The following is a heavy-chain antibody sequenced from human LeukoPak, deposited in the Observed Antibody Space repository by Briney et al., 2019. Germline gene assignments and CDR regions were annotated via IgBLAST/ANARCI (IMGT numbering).Heavy chain of an antibody. D-gene: IGHD4-17*01. CDR1: GGSISSGSYY. J-gene: IGHJ4*02. V-gene: IGHV4-61*02. Sequence: PSETLSLTCTVSGGSISSGSYYWSWIRQPAGKGLEWIGRIYTSGSPNYNPSLKSRVTISLDTSKNQFSLKLSSVTAADTAVYYCANSIDFDYGDYYFDYWGQGALVTISS. CDR2: IYTSGSP. CDR3: ANSIDFDYGDYYFDY.